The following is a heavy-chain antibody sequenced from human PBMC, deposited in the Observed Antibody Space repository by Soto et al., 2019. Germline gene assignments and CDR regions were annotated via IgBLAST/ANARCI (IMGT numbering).Heavy chain of an antibody. J-gene: IGHJ4*02. D-gene: IGHD6-13*01. V-gene: IGHV3-23*01. Sequence: SLRLSCAASGLTFSNCAMCWVRQAPGEGLEWVSTITGSGDRTYYAESVKGRFTISRDNSKNTLYLQMNSLRAEDTALYYCAKDLRGPTAGTWYFDYWGQGTLVTVSS. CDR2: ITGSGDRT. CDR3: AKDLRGPTAGTWYFDY. CDR1: GLTFSNCA.